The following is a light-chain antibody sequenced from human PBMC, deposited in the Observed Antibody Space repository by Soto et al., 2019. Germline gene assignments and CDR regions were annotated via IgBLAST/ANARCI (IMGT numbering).Light chain of an antibody. CDR3: SSYSTSYFYF. Sequence: QSALTQPPSASGSPGRSVTISCTGTSSDVGGYDYVSWFQQHPGKAPKLIIYEVTKRPSGVPDRFSASKSGNTASLTVSGLQAEDEADYYCSSYSTSYFYFFGSGTKVTVL. CDR2: EVT. J-gene: IGLJ1*01. CDR1: SSDVGGYDY. V-gene: IGLV2-8*01.